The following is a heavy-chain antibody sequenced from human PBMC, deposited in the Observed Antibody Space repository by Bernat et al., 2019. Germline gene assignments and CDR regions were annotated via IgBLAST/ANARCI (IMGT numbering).Heavy chain of an antibody. CDR2: INQDGSDI. D-gene: IGHD7-27*01. CDR1: GFTFSGSW. J-gene: IGHJ4*02. V-gene: IGHV3-7*02. Sequence: EVQLVESGGGLVQPGGSLRLSCAVSGFTFSGSWMTWVRQAPGKGLEWVANINQDGSDINYVDSLNGRFILSRDNAKNTLSLQMDSLSAEDTAVYYCGGGALTGLDFWGQGTLVTVSS. CDR3: GGGALTGLDF.